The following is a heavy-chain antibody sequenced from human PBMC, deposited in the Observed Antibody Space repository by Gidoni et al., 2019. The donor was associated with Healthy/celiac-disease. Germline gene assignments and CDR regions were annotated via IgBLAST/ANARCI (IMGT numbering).Heavy chain of an antibody. J-gene: IGHJ6*03. D-gene: IGHD2-2*01. CDR3: ATQYHIVVVPAAPWYYYYMDV. V-gene: IGHV3-23*01. CDR2: ISGSGGST. Sequence: EVQLLESGGGLVQPVGSLRLSCAASGFTFICYAMSWFRQAPGKGLEWVSAISGSGGSTYYADSVKGRCTISRDNSKNTLYLQMNSLRAEDTAVYYCATQYHIVVVPAAPWYYYYMDVWGKGTTVTVSS. CDR1: GFTFICYA.